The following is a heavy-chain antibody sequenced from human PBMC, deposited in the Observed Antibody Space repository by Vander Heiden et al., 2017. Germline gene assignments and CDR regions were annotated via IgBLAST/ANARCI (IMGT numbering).Heavy chain of an antibody. CDR2: IYYSGST. J-gene: IGHJ2*01. V-gene: IGHV4-59*01. CDR3: ARERAYDSSWYFDL. Sequence: QVQLQESGPGLVKPAETPSLTCTVSGGSISRYSWSWIRQPPGKGLGWIGYIYYSGSTNYNPSLKSRVTISVDTSKNQFSLKLSSVTAADTAVYYCARERAYDSSWYFDLWGRGTLVTVSS. CDR1: GGSISRYS. D-gene: IGHD3-22*01.